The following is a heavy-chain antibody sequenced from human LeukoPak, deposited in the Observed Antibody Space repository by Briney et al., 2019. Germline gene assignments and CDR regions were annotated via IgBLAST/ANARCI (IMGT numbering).Heavy chain of an antibody. J-gene: IGHJ4*02. CDR2: ISPNSDYK. CDR3: VKGGFRDYDYEY. D-gene: IGHD5-12*01. Sequence: GESLRLSCAASGFTFSTYSMNWLRLAPGKGLEWVPSISPNSDYKHYPDSVKGRFTISRDNAKNSLYLQMNSLRAEDTAVYYCVKGGFRDYDYEYWGQGTLVTVSS. V-gene: IGHV3-21*01. CDR1: GFTFSTYS.